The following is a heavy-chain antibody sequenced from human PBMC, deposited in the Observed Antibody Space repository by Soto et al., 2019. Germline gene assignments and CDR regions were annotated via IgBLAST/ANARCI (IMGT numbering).Heavy chain of an antibody. Sequence: ASVKNFCSGSGYNFTGCYMLWWRQARGQGREWMVWIIYHSGCTNYAKKFLGSVTMTRATSISTTSLVLSSLLSADKTVFYCARGSRSSWYFGVLGYYCMDVWGQGTTVTVSS. CDR1: GYNFTGCY. D-gene: IGHD6-13*01. CDR2: IIYHSGCT. V-gene: IGHV1-2*02. J-gene: IGHJ6*02. CDR3: ARGSRSSWYFGVLGYYCMDV.